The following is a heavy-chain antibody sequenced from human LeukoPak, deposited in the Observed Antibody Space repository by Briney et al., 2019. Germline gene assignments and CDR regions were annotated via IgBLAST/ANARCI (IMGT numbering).Heavy chain of an antibody. V-gene: IGHV3-23*01. D-gene: IGHD1-26*01. CDR2: ISGSGGST. CDR3: AKAGSYSSYFDY. Sequence: AGGSLRLSCAASGFTFSSYAMSWVRQAPGKGLEWVSAISGSGGSTYYADSVKGRFIISRDNSKNTLNLQMNSLRAEDTAVYYCAKAGSYSSYFDYWGQGTLVTVSS. J-gene: IGHJ4*02. CDR1: GFTFSSYA.